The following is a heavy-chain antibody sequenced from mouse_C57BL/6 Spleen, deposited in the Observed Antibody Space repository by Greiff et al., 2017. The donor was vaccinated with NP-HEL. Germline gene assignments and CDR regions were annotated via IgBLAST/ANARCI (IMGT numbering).Heavy chain of an antibody. CDR1: GFTFSSYA. J-gene: IGHJ4*01. V-gene: IGHV5-4*01. Sequence: EVMLVESGGGLVKPGGSLKLSCAASGFTFSSYAMSWVRQTPEKRLEWVATISDGGSYTYYPDNVKGRFTISRDNAKNNLYLQMSHLKSEDTAMYYCAREGTQATNYAMDYWGQGTSVTVSS. CDR2: ISDGGSYT. CDR3: AREGTQATNYAMDY. D-gene: IGHD3-2*02.